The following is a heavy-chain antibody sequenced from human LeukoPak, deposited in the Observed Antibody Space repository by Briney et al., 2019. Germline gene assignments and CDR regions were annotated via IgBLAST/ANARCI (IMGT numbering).Heavy chain of an antibody. V-gene: IGHV3-20*04. CDR3: ARGADTGYSSDS. J-gene: IGHJ5*02. Sequence: GSLRLSCAASGFTFSSYWMSWVRQAPGKGLEWVSGINWNGGSTGYADSVKGRFTISRDNAKNTLYLQMNSLRAEDTAVYYCARGADTGYSSDSWGQGTLVTVSS. D-gene: IGHD6-19*01. CDR1: GFTFSSYW. CDR2: INWNGGST.